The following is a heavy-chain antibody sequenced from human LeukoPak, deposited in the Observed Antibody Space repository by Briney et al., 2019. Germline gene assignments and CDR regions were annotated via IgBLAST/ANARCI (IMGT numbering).Heavy chain of an antibody. D-gene: IGHD2-2*01. J-gene: IGHJ3*02. V-gene: IGHV1-3*03. CDR2: INAGNGNT. CDR3: ARARGVVVPAAMGSSKNAFDI. CDR1: GYTFTSYA. Sequence: PRASVKVSCKASGYTFTSYAMHWVRQAPGQRLEWMGWINAGNGNTKYSQEFQGRVTITRDTSASTAYMELSSLRSEDTAVYYCARARGVVVPAAMGSSKNAFDIWGQGTMVTVSS.